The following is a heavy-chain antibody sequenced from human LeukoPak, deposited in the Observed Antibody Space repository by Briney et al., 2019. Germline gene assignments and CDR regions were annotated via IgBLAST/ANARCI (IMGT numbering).Heavy chain of an antibody. J-gene: IGHJ5*02. CDR1: GGSFSGYY. V-gene: IGHV4-34*01. D-gene: IGHD6-13*01. CDR2: INHSGST. Sequence: KPSETLSLTCAVYGGSFSGYYWSWIRQPPGKGLEWIGEINHSGSTNYNPSLKSRVTISVDTSKNQFSLKLSSVTAADTAVYYCARAQQLVRGWFDPWGQGTLVTVSS. CDR3: ARAQQLVRGWFDP.